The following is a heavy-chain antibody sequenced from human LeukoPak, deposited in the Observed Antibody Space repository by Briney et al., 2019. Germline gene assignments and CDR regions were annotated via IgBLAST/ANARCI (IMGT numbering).Heavy chain of an antibody. CDR3: ARTGGNSEMGI. J-gene: IGHJ3*02. CDR1: GGSISSHY. CDR2: IYYSGST. V-gene: IGHV4-59*11. D-gene: IGHD4-23*01. Sequence: SETLSLTCTVSGGSISSHYWSWIRQPPGKGLEWIGYIYYSGSTNYNPSLKSRVTISVDTSKNQFSLKLSSVTAADTAVYYCARTGGNSEMGIWGQGTMVTVSS.